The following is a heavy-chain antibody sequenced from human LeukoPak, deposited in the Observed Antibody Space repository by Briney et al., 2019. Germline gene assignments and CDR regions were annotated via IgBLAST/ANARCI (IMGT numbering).Heavy chain of an antibody. V-gene: IGHV3-33*06. CDR3: AKEAGAFDY. Sequence: GGSLRLSCAASGFTSSSYGMHWVRQAPGKRLEWVAVIWYDGSNKYYADSVKGRFTISRDNSKNTLYLQMNSLRAEDTAVYYCAKEAGAFDYWGQGTLVTVSS. J-gene: IGHJ4*02. CDR1: GFTSSSYG. D-gene: IGHD1-26*01. CDR2: IWYDGSNK.